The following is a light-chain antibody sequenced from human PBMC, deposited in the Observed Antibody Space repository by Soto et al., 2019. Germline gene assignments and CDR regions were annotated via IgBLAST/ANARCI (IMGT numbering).Light chain of an antibody. V-gene: IGKV1-39*01. CDR2: AAS. J-gene: IGKJ5*01. Sequence: IQMTQSPSSLSASVGARATITGRASQSINRFLYWYQQKPGKAAKILIYAASSLQSGVPSRFSGSGSGTDFTLTISSLQPEDVATYYCQQSYSPPPVTFGQGTRLEIK. CDR3: QQSYSPPPVT. CDR1: QSINRF.